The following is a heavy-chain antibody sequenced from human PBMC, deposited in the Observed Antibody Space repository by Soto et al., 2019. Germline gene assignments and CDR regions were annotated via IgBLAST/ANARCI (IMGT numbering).Heavy chain of an antibody. CDR2: IWYDGSNK. CDR1: GFTFSSYG. V-gene: IGHV3-33*01. J-gene: IGHJ4*02. Sequence: PGGSLRLSCAASGFTFSSYGMHWVRQAPGKVLEWVAVIWYDGSNKYYADSVKGRFTISRDNSKNTLYLQMNSLRAEDTAVYYCARGFGGNSGGYFDYWGQGTLVTVSS. CDR3: ARGFGGNSGGYFDY. D-gene: IGHD2-21*02.